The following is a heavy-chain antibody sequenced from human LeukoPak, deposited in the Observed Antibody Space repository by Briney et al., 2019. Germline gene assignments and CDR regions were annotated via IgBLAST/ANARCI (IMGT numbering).Heavy chain of an antibody. Sequence: ASVTVSCKASGYTFTSYYMHWVRQAPGQGLEWMGIINPSGGSTSYAQKFQGRVTMTRDMSTSTDYMELSSLRSEDTAVYYCARDNSMEDTAWWFDPWGQGTLVTVSS. CDR3: ARDNSMEDTAWWFDP. V-gene: IGHV1-46*01. D-gene: IGHD1-1*01. J-gene: IGHJ5*02. CDR2: INPSGGST. CDR1: GYTFTSYY.